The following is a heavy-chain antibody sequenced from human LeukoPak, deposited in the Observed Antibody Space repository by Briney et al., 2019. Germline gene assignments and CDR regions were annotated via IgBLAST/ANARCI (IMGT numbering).Heavy chain of an antibody. Sequence: GGSLRLSCAASGFTFSSYTMNWVRQAPGKGLEWVSSITSNTRYIFYADSVKGRFTISRDNAKNSLYLQINSLRAEDTAVYYCVRSGSDFDYWGQGTLVTVSS. V-gene: IGHV3-21*01. CDR1: GFTFSSYT. CDR3: VRSGSDFDY. J-gene: IGHJ4*02. CDR2: ITSNTRYI.